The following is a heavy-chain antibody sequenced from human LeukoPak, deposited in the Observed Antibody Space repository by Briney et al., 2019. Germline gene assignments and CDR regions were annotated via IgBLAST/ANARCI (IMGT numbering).Heavy chain of an antibody. CDR2: IYYSGST. J-gene: IGHJ4*02. D-gene: IGHD6-13*01. V-gene: IGHV4-39*07. CDR1: GGSISSSSYY. Sequence: SETLSLTCTVSGGSISSSSYYWGWIRQPPGKGLEWIGSIYYSGSTYYNPSLKSRVTISVDTSKNQFSLKLSSVTAADTAVYYCARTDSSSCCYFDYWGQGTLVTVSS. CDR3: ARTDSSSCCYFDY.